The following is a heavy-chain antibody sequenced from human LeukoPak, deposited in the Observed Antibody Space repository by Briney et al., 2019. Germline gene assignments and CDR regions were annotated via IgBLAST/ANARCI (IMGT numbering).Heavy chain of an antibody. V-gene: IGHV4-59*11. J-gene: IGHJ5*02. CDR2: IYYSGST. Sequence: SETLSLTCTVSGGSISSHYWSWIRQPPGKGLEWIGYIYYSGSTNYNPSLKSRVTISVDTSKNQFSLKLSSVTAADTAVYYCVRDVVVVPAARGNYNWFDPWGQGTLVTVSS. D-gene: IGHD2-2*01. CDR1: GGSISSHY. CDR3: VRDVVVVPAARGNYNWFDP.